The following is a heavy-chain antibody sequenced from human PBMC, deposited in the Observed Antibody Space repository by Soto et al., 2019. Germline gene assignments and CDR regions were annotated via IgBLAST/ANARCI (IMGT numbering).Heavy chain of an antibody. J-gene: IGHJ4*02. CDR3: AREDGVVGSSSAFDH. V-gene: IGHV3-21*01. CDR2: INGRSNYV. Sequence: LRLSCVFSGFTFSTYTMNWVRQAPGKGLEWVSSINGRSNYVYYADSVKGRFTISRDNAKNSLYLQMNRLRAEDTAIYYCAREDGVVGSSSAFDHWGLGTLVTVSS. CDR1: GFTFSTYT. D-gene: IGHD1-26*01.